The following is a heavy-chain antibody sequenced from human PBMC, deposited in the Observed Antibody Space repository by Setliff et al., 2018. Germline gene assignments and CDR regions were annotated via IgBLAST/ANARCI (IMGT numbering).Heavy chain of an antibody. J-gene: IGHJ1*01. D-gene: IGHD2-21*01. V-gene: IGHV4-59*12. CDR2: IYYSGST. Sequence: KTSETLSLTCTVSGGSISSYYWSWIRQPPGKGLEWIGDIYYSGSTNYNPSLKSRVTISVDTSKNQFSLKLSSVTAADTAVYYCARVRAYYFQHLGQGTLVTVSS. CDR1: GGSISSYY. CDR3: ARVRAYYFQH.